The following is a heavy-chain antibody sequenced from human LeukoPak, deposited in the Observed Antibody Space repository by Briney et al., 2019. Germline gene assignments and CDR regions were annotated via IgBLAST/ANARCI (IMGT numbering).Heavy chain of an antibody. CDR2: IYNSGST. J-gene: IGHJ2*01. CDR1: GGSISRGSDE. V-gene: IGHV4-30-2*05. CDR3: ARVIRGYGDNWYFDL. Sequence: KPSQTLSLTCVVSGGSISRGSDEWHWIREPGGKGLEWMGGIYNSGSTYYNPSLKSRVTISVDTSKNQFSLKLSSVTAPDTAVYYCARVIRGYGDNWYFDLWGRGTLATVSS. D-gene: IGHD4-17*01.